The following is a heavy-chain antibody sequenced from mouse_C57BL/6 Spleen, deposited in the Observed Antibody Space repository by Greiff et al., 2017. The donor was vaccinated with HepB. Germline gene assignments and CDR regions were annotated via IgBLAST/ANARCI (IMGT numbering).Heavy chain of an antibody. CDR3: AMGDHYGPAWFAY. CDR1: GYTFTSNW. J-gene: IGHJ3*01. Sequence: QVQLQQPGAELVMPGASVKLSCKASGYTFTSNWMHWVKQRPGQGLEWIGEIDPSDRYTNYNQKFKGRSTLTVDKSSSTAYLQLSSLTSEDSAVYYCAMGDHYGPAWFAYWGQGTLVTVSA. CDR2: IDPSDRYT. V-gene: IGHV1-69*01. D-gene: IGHD1-1*01.